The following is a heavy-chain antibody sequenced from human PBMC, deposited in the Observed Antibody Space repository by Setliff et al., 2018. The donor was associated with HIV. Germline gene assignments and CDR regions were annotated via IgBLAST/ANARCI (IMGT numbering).Heavy chain of an antibody. J-gene: IGHJ4*02. Sequence: SETLSLTCAVYGGSFSGYYWSWIRQPPGKGLEWIGEVTHSGRTNYNPSLESRVTTSVDTSKKQFSLRLTSVTAADTAVYYCARGVRDNSGWSSYYFDYCGQGTLVTVSS. CDR1: GGSFSGYY. CDR2: VTHSGRT. D-gene: IGHD6-19*01. V-gene: IGHV4-34*01. CDR3: ARGVRDNSGWSSYYFDY.